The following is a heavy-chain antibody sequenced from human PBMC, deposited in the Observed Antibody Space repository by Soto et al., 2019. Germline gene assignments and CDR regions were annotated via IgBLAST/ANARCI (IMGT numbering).Heavy chain of an antibody. V-gene: IGHV3-15*07. CDR1: GFTFTNAW. CDR3: TTEKGY. J-gene: IGHJ4*02. CDR2: IRSKTDGGTP. Sequence: EVQLVESGGGLVKPGESLRLSCAASGFTFTNAWMNWVRQAPGKGLEWVGRIRSKTDGGTPDYAAPVKGRFTISRDDSKNTLYVQMYRLKTEDTAIYYCTTEKGYWGQGTLVTVSS.